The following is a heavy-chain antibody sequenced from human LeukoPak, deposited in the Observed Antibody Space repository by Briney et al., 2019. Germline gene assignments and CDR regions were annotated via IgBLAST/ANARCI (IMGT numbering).Heavy chain of an antibody. D-gene: IGHD3-10*01. J-gene: IGHJ4*02. CDR1: GGSISSGGYS. CDR2: IYHSGST. CDR3: ARGLGITMVRGVAHYFDY. V-gene: IGHV4-30-2*01. Sequence: SETLSLTCAVSGGSISSGGYSWSWIRQPPGKGLEWIGYIYHSGSTYYNPSLKSRVTISVDRSKNQFSLKLSSVTAADTAAYYCARGLGITMVRGVAHYFDYWGQGTLVTVSS.